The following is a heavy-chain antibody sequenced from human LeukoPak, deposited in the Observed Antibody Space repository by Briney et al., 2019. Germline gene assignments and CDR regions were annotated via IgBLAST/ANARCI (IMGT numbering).Heavy chain of an antibody. J-gene: IGHJ5*02. CDR2: IYYSGST. Sequence: SETLSLNCTVSGGSISSYYWSWVRQPPGKGLEWIGYIYYSGSTNYNPSLKSRVTISVDTSKNQFSLKLSSVTAADTAVYYCASSKGVTMVRGVINWFDPWGPGTLVTVSS. D-gene: IGHD3-10*01. CDR3: ASSKGVTMVRGVINWFDP. CDR1: GGSISSYY. V-gene: IGHV4-59*01.